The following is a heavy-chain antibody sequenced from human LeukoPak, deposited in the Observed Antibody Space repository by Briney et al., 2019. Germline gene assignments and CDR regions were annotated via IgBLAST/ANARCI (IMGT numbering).Heavy chain of an antibody. CDR1: GFTFSSYE. V-gene: IGHV3-48*03. CDR2: ISSSGSTI. D-gene: IGHD3-9*01. CDR3: ARDNYDILTGYRWYFDL. J-gene: IGHJ2*01. Sequence: EGSLRLSCAASGFTFSSYEMNWVRQAPGKGVEWVSHISSSGSTIYYADSVKGRFTISRDNAKNSLYLQMNSLRAEDTAVYYCARDNYDILTGYRWYFDLWGRGTLVTVSS.